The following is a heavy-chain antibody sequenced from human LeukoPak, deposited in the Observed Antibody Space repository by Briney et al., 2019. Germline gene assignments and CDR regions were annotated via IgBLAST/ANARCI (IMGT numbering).Heavy chain of an antibody. CDR1: GFTFSSYA. Sequence: PGRSLRLSCAASGFTFSSYAMHWVRQAPGKGLEWVAVISYDGSNKYYADSVKGRFTISRDNSKNTLYLQMNSLRAEDTAVYYCARDKGSSWYYFDYWGQGTLVTVSS. V-gene: IGHV3-30*04. CDR3: ARDKGSSWYYFDY. J-gene: IGHJ4*02. D-gene: IGHD6-13*01. CDR2: ISYDGSNK.